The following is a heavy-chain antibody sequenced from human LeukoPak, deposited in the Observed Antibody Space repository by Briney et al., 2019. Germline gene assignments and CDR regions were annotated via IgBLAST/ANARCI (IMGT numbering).Heavy chain of an antibody. J-gene: IGHJ6*02. Sequence: KPSETLSLTCTVSGGSNSSYYWSWLRQPPGKGVEGIGYIYYSGSTNYNPSLKSRVTISVDTSKNQFSLKLSSVTAADTAVYYCARDMVGATYYYGMDVWGQGTTVTVSS. D-gene: IGHD1-26*01. V-gene: IGHV4-59*01. CDR3: ARDMVGATYYYGMDV. CDR1: GGSNSSYY. CDR2: IYYSGST.